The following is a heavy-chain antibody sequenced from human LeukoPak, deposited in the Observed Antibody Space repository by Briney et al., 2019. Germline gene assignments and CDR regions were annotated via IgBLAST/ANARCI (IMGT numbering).Heavy chain of an antibody. J-gene: IGHJ4*02. CDR3: ARDYSLWSGSNFDY. Sequence: SETLSLTCTASGGSISSGSYYWSWIRQPAGKGLEWIGRIYTSGSTNYNPSLKSRVTISVDTSKTQFSLKLSSGTAADTAVYYCARDYSLWSGSNFDYWGQGTLVTVSS. V-gene: IGHV4-61*02. CDR1: GGSISSGSYY. D-gene: IGHD3-3*01. CDR2: IYTSGST.